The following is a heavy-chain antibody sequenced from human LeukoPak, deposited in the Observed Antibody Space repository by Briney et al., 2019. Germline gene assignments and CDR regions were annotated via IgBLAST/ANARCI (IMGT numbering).Heavy chain of an antibody. CDR2: INSDGSST. V-gene: IGHV3-74*01. Sequence: GGXLRLSCAASGFTFSSYWMHWVRQAPGKGLGWVSRINSDGSSTNYADSVKGRFTISRDNAKNTLYLQMNSLRAEDTAVYYCARDDAGYSYDPRGWFDPWGQGTLVTVSS. CDR1: GFTFSSYW. J-gene: IGHJ5*02. D-gene: IGHD5-18*01. CDR3: ARDDAGYSYDPRGWFDP.